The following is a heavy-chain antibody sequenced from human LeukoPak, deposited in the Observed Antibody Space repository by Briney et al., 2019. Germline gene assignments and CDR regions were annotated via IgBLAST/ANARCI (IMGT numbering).Heavy chain of an antibody. CDR3: ARSTIFGVVILDY. J-gene: IGHJ4*02. Sequence: SVKVSCKASGGTSSSYAISWVRQAPGQGLEWMGGIIPIFGTANYAQKFQGRVTITADESTSTAYMELSSLRSEDTAVYYCARSTIFGVVILDYWGQGTLVTVSS. CDR2: IIPIFGTA. V-gene: IGHV1-69*13. D-gene: IGHD3-3*01. CDR1: GGTSSSYA.